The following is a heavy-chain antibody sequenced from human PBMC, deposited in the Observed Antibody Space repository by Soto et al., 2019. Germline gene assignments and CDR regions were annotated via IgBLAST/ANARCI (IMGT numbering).Heavy chain of an antibody. D-gene: IGHD1-26*01. CDR1: GYTFTSYY. J-gene: IGHJ4*02. Sequence: GASVKVSCKASGYTFTSYYMHWVRQAPGQRLEWMGWINASNGNTKYSQKFQGRVTITRDTSASTAYMELSSLRSEDTAVYYCASLVGATQYVWGQGTLVTVSS. V-gene: IGHV1-3*01. CDR3: ASLVGATQYV. CDR2: INASNGNT.